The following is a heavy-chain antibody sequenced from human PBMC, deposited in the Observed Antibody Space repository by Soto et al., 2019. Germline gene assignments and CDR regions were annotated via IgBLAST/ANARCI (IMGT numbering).Heavy chain of an antibody. CDR2: IIPIFGTA. J-gene: IGHJ6*02. Sequence: ASVKVSCKASGGTFSSYAISWVRQAPGQGLEWMGGIIPIFGTANYAQKFQGRVTITADESTSTAYMELSSLRSEDTAVYYCSIDSSGYHSTELGYYYYGMDVWGQGTTVTVSS. V-gene: IGHV1-69*13. D-gene: IGHD3-22*01. CDR1: GGTFSSYA. CDR3: SIDSSGYHSTELGYYYYGMDV.